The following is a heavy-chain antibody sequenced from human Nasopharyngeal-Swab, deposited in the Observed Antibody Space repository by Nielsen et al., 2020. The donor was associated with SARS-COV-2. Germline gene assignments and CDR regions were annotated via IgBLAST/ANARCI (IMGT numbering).Heavy chain of an antibody. CDR1: GFTFSSYW. D-gene: IGHD5-18*01. CDR3: AREYGYSYGYICDY. Sequence: GESLKISCAASGFTFSSYWMHWVRQAPGKGLVWVSRINRDGSSTSYADSVKGRFTISRDNAKNTLYLQMNSLRAEDTAVYYCAREYGYSYGYICDYWGQGTLVAVSS. V-gene: IGHV3-74*01. CDR2: INRDGSST. J-gene: IGHJ4*02.